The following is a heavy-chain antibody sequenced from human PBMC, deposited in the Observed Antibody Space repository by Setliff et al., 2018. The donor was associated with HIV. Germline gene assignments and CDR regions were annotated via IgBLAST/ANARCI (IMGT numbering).Heavy chain of an antibody. Sequence: GGSLRLSCAASGFTFSSYGLHWVRQAPGKGLEWVAVIWYDGSNKFYADSVKGRFTISRDKSKNTLYLQINSLRAEDTAVYYCAKDLLLYTPAELHAFDIWGQGTMVTVSS. CDR1: GFTFSSYG. V-gene: IGHV3-30*02. J-gene: IGHJ3*02. CDR3: AKDLLLYTPAELHAFDI. CDR2: IWYDGSNK. D-gene: IGHD1-7*01.